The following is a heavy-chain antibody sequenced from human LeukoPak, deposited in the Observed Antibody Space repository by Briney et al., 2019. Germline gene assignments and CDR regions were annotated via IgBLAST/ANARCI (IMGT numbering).Heavy chain of an antibody. CDR1: GYSFTSYW. CDR3: ARQGSSSSIVGGFDY. Sequence: GESLKISCKGSGYSFTSYWIGWVRQMPGKGLEWMGIIYPGDSDTRYSPSFQGQVTISADKSISTAYLQWSSLKASDIAMYYCARQGSSSSIVGGFDYWGQGTLVTVSS. D-gene: IGHD6-6*01. V-gene: IGHV5-51*01. CDR2: IYPGDSDT. J-gene: IGHJ4*02.